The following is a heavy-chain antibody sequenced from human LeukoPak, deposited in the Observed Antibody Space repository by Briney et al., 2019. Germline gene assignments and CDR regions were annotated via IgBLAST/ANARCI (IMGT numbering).Heavy chain of an antibody. CDR2: IYSSGST. CDR1: GGSISSYY. V-gene: IGHV4-4*07. CDR3: ARASYYYYGMDV. J-gene: IGHJ6*02. Sequence: SETLSFTCTVSGGSISSYYWSWIRQPVGKGLEWIGRIYSSGSTYYSPSLKSRVTMSVDTSKNQFSLNLNSVTAADTAVYYCARASYYYYGMDVWGQGTTVTVSS.